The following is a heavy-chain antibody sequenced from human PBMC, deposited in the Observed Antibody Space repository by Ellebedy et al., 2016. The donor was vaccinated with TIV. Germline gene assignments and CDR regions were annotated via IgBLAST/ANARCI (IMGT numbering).Heavy chain of an antibody. D-gene: IGHD3-3*01. Sequence: SETLSLXXTVSGGSISSYYWSWIRQPPGKGLEWIGEINHSGSTNYNPSLKSRVTISVDTSKNQFSLKLSSVTAADTAVYYCARVTDSYFDYWGQGTLVTVSS. V-gene: IGHV4-34*01. CDR3: ARVTDSYFDY. J-gene: IGHJ4*02. CDR2: INHSGST. CDR1: GGSISSYY.